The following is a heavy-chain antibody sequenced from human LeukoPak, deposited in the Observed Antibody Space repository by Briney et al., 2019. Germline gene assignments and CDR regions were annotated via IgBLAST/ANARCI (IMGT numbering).Heavy chain of an antibody. Sequence: PGGSLRISCAASGFTFSTAWMSWVRQAPGKGLEWVGRIKSKNVGGTTEFTAPVKGRFTISRDDSQNPVYLQMNSLRTEDTAVYYCITEYYGSAMYWGQGALVTVSS. V-gene: IGHV3-15*01. CDR2: IKSKNVGGTT. D-gene: IGHD3-10*01. CDR3: ITEYYGSAMY. J-gene: IGHJ4*02. CDR1: GFTFSTAW.